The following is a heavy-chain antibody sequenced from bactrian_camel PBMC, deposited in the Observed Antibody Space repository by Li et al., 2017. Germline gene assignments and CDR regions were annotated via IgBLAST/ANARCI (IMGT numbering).Heavy chain of an antibody. CDR3: ATEPYGLGSLDKSDYFD. CDR2: IEGEGTI. D-gene: IGHD5*01. CDR1: GYTHNDYS. V-gene: IGHV3S55*01. Sequence: HVQLVESGGGSVQAGGSLRLSCTVSGYTHNDYSLGWFRQAPGKEREGVAAIEGEGTIHYADFVKGRFTLSKDNAKNILSLQMNSLQPEDTAIYYCATEPYGLGSLDKSDYFDWGQGTQVTVS. J-gene: IGHJ4*01.